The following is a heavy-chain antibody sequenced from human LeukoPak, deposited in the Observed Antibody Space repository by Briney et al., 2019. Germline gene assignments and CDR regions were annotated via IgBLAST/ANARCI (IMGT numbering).Heavy chain of an antibody. CDR3: ASREEDIVVVPAAIYYYYYYMDV. CDR2: IIPIFGTA. Sequence: GASVKVSCKASGGTFSSYAISWVRQAPRQGLEWMGGIIPIFGTANYAQKFQGRVTITADESTSTAYMELSSLRSEDTAVYYCASREEDIVVVPAAIYYYYYYMDVWGKGTTVTVSS. D-gene: IGHD2-2*01. CDR1: GGTFSSYA. V-gene: IGHV1-69*01. J-gene: IGHJ6*03.